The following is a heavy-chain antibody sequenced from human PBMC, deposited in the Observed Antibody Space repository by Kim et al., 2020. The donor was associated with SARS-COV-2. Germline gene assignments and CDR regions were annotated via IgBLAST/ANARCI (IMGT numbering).Heavy chain of an antibody. V-gene: IGHV3-23*01. CDR3: AKGGHIVVVPAADFDY. CDR1: GFTFSSYA. CDR2: ISGSGGST. D-gene: IGHD2-2*01. J-gene: IGHJ4*02. Sequence: GGSLRLSCAASGFTFSSYAMSWVRQAPGKGLEWVSAISGSGGSTYYADSVKGRFTISRDNSKNTLYLQMNSLRAEDTAVYYCAKGGHIVVVPAADFDYWGQGTLVTVSS.